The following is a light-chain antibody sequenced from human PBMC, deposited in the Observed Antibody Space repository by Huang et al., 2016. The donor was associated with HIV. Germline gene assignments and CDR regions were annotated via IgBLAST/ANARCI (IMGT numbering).Light chain of an antibody. CDR1: QGISNS. Sequence: DIQMTQSPSSLSASVGDRVTITCRASQGISNSLAWYQHKPGKAPNLLLYASSRLEPGVPARFSGSGSGTHYTLTISSLQPEDSATYYCQQYYSVPSNFGQGTRLEIK. V-gene: IGKV1-NL1*01. CDR3: QQYYSVPSN. J-gene: IGKJ5*01. CDR2: ASS.